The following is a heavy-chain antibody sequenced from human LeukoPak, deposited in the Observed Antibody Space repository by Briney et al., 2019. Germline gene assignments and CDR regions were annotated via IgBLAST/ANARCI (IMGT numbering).Heavy chain of an antibody. CDR1: GGSISSYY. D-gene: IGHD5-12*01. Sequence: SETLSLSCTVSGGSISSYYWSWIRRPPGKGLEWIGYIYYTGSTSYNPSLKSRATISLDTSKSQFSLRLTSVTAADTAVYYCASHGSSGQDPLIWGQRTVVTVSS. J-gene: IGHJ4*02. V-gene: IGHV4-59*08. CDR2: IYYTGST. CDR3: ASHGSSGQDPLI.